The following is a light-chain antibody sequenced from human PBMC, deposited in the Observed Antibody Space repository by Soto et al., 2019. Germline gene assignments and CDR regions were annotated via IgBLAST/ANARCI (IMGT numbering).Light chain of an antibody. CDR3: QQYDSSLWT. J-gene: IGKJ1*01. Sequence: EIVLTQSPGTLSLSPGERATLSCMASQSVTSSNLAWYQQKPGQAPRLLIYAASSRATGIPDRFSGSGSGTDFTLTISRLEPEDFAVYYCQQYDSSLWTFGQGTKVAIK. V-gene: IGKV3-20*01. CDR1: QSVTSSN. CDR2: AAS.